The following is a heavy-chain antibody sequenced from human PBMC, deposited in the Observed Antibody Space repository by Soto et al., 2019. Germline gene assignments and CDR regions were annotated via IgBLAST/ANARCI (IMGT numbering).Heavy chain of an antibody. CDR1: GYTFTSYG. CDR3: GNTEWLPLEYMTMDV. Sequence: ASVKVSCKASGYTFTSYGISWVRQAPGQGLEWMGWISAYNGNTNYAQKLQGRVTMTTDTSTSTAYMELRSLRSDNTAVYYCGNTEWLPLEYMTMDVWGQGTTVTVSS. D-gene: IGHD6-19*01. CDR2: ISAYNGNT. V-gene: IGHV1-18*01. J-gene: IGHJ6*02.